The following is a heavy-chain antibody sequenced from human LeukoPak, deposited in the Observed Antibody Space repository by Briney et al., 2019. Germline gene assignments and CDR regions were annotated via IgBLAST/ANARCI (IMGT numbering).Heavy chain of an antibody. Sequence: GGSLRLSCVVSGFAISNSWMTWVRQAPGKGLEWVANIKQDGSEKHYVDSVRGRFTISRDNVKDSLYLQMSSLRVEDTAVYYCAREPGLGYAFDIWGQGTMVSVSS. J-gene: IGHJ3*02. CDR3: AREPGLGYAFDI. CDR1: GFAISNSW. CDR2: IKQDGSEK. D-gene: IGHD3-10*01. V-gene: IGHV3-7*01.